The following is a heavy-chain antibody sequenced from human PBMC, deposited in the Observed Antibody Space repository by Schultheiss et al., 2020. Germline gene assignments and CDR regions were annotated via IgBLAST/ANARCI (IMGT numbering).Heavy chain of an antibody. CDR3: AREGPVDSAWFLPVVTPGVFDY. J-gene: IGHJ4*02. D-gene: IGHD4-23*01. Sequence: SCAASGFTFSSYGMHWVRQAPGKGLEWVAVISYDGSNKYYADSVKGRFTISRDNSKNTLYLQMNSLRAEDTAVYYCAREGPVDSAWFLPVVTPGVFDYWGQGTLVTVSS. CDR1: GFTFSSYG. V-gene: IGHV3-33*05. CDR2: ISYDGSNK.